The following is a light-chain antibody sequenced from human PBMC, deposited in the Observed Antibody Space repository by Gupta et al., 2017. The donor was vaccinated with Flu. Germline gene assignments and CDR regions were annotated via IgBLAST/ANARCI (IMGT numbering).Light chain of an antibody. CDR1: ALPKQY. V-gene: IGLV3-25*02. CDR3: QSADSSGTYQV. J-gene: IGLJ2*01. CDR2: TDS. Sequence: SYELTQPPSVSVSPGQTARIPCSGDALPKQYAYWYQQKPGQAPVLVIYTDSERPSGIPERFSGSSSGTTVTLTISGVQAEDEADYYCQSADSSGTYQVFGGGTKLTVL.